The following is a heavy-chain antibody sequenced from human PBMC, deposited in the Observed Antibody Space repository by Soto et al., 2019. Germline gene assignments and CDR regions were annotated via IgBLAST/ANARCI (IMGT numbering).Heavy chain of an antibody. CDR1: GFTFSDYY. CDR2: ISSSSSYT. D-gene: IGHD3-10*01. V-gene: IGHV3-11*06. Sequence: GVLRLSCAASGFTFSDYYMSWIRQAPGKGLEGVSYISSSSSYTNYADSVKGRFTISRDNAKNALNLQMNSRRAEDTAGDYWARAITYYGSRTPAYWRQGTLVTVSS. J-gene: IGHJ4*02. CDR3: ARAITYYGSRTPAY.